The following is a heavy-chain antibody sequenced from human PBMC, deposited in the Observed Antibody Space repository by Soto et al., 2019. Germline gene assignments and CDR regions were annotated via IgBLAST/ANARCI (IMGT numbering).Heavy chain of an antibody. J-gene: IGHJ6*02. CDR2: ISYDGSNK. CDR3: AKKGYGAMGFGMDV. V-gene: IGHV3-30*18. Sequence: GGSLRLSCASSGFTFSSYGMHLVRQAPGKGLEWVAVISYDGSNKYYADSVKGRFTISRDNSKNTLYLQMNSLRAEDTAVYYCAKKGYGAMGFGMDVWGQGTTVTVSS. D-gene: IGHD2-2*01. CDR1: GFTFSSYG.